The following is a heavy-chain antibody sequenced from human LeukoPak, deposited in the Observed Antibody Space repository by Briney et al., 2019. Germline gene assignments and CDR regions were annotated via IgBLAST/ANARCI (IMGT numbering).Heavy chain of an antibody. CDR1: GGSISNGDYY. Sequence: SETLSLTCTVSGGSISNGDYYWSWIRQPPGKGLEWIGYIYYSGSTYYNPSLKSRVTISVDTSKNQFSLKLSSVTAADTAVYYCARSGRMTTIDVVDYWGQGTLVTVSS. J-gene: IGHJ4*02. V-gene: IGHV4-30-4*02. D-gene: IGHD4-17*01. CDR2: IYYSGST. CDR3: ARSGRMTTIDVVDY.